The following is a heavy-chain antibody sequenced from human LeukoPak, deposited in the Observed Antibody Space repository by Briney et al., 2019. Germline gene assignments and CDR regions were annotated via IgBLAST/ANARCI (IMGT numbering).Heavy chain of an antibody. Sequence: ASVKVSCKSSGYTFPSYYMHWVRQARGQAREWMGIINPSGCSTSYAQKFKGRVTMTRDTSTSTVYMELSSLRSEDTAVYYCARSGRRGSQQPLGYWGQGTLVTVSS. V-gene: IGHV1-46*01. D-gene: IGHD6-25*01. CDR1: GYTFPSYY. J-gene: IGHJ4*02. CDR2: INPSGCST. CDR3: ARSGRRGSQQPLGY.